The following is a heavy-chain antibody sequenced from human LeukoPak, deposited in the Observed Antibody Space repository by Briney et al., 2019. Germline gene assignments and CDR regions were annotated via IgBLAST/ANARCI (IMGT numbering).Heavy chain of an antibody. V-gene: IGHV4-34*01. Sequence: KPSETLSLTCAVYGGSFSGYYWSWIRQPPGKRLEWIGEINHSGSTNYNPSLKSRVTISVDTSKNQFSLKLSSVTAADTAVYYCARESSSSWFGYWFDPWGQGTLVTVSS. CDR1: GGSFSGYY. J-gene: IGHJ5*02. CDR2: INHSGST. D-gene: IGHD6-13*01. CDR3: ARESSSSWFGYWFDP.